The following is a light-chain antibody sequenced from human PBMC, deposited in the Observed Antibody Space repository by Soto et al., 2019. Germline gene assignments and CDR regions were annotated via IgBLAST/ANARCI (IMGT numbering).Light chain of an antibody. CDR3: QSYDSSLSGVV. CDR1: SSNIGAGYD. V-gene: IGLV1-40*01. J-gene: IGLJ2*01. Sequence: QSVLTQPPSVSGAPGQRVTISCTGSSSNIGAGYDVHWYQQFPGTVPKLLIYDDIHRPSGVPDRFSGSKSGTSASLAITGLQAEDEADYYCQSYDSSLSGVVFGGGTKLTVL. CDR2: DDI.